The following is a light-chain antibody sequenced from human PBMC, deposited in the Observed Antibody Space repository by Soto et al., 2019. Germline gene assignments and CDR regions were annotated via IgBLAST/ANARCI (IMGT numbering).Light chain of an antibody. J-gene: IGKJ1*01. CDR1: QNVRTF. V-gene: IGKV3-11*01. CDR3: QQHSHWRPWT. CDR2: GAS. Sequence: EVVLTQSPATLSLSPGERATLSCRASQNVRTFLDWYQQKPGQAPRLLIYGASNRATGIPARFSGSGSGTDFTLTISSLEPKDFAVYYCQQHSHWRPWTCGKGTRVEI.